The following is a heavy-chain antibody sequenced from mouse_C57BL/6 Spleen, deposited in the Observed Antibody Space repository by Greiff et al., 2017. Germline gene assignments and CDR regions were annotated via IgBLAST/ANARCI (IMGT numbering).Heavy chain of an antibody. D-gene: IGHD1-1*01. CDR2: IYPGDGAT. J-gene: IGHJ1*03. CDR3: AGRYYGRSYWYFDV. V-gene: IGHV1-82*01. CDR1: GYAFSSSW. Sequence: QVQLKESGPELVKPGASVKISCKASGYAFSSSWMNWVKQRPGKGLEWIGRIYPGDGATNYNGKFKGKATLTADKSSSTAYMQRSSLTSEDSAVYFGAGRYYGRSYWYFDVWGTGTTVTVSS.